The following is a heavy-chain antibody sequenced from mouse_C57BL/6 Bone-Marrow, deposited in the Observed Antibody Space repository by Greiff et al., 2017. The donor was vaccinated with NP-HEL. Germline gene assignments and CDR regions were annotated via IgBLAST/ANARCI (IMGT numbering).Heavy chain of an antibody. V-gene: IGHV1-55*01. Sequence: QVQLQQPGAELVKPGASVKMSCKASGYTFTSYWITWVKQRPGQGLEWIGDIYPGSGSTNYNEKFKSKATLTVDTSSSTAYLQLSSLTSEDAAVYYCARWDYYGSSYEYAMEYWGQGTSVTVSS. D-gene: IGHD1-1*01. CDR3: ARWDYYGSSYEYAMEY. CDR2: IYPGSGST. J-gene: IGHJ4*01. CDR1: GYTFTSYW.